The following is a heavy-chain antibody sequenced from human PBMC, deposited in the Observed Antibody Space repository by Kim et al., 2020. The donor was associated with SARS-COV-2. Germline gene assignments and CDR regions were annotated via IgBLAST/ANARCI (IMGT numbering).Heavy chain of an antibody. V-gene: IGHV3-48*02. CDR1: GLTFSTTD. Sequence: GGSLRLSCAVSGLTFSTTDMHWVRQAPGKGLEWMAYIRRSGSAIDYADSVKGRFTISRDEAKNSIFLQMNSLRDEDTAVYYCARDRTAFDYGGPGTLVTVSS. J-gene: IGHJ4*02. CDR2: IRRSGSAI. CDR3: ARDRTAFDY. D-gene: IGHD1-1*01.